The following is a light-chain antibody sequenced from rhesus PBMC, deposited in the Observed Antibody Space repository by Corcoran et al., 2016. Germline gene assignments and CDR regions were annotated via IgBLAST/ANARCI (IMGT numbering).Light chain of an antibody. Sequence: DIQMTQSPSSLSASVGDTVTITCRASQSISSWLAWYQQKPGKAPNLLIYTASTLQSGVPSRFSGSGSGTDFTVTISSLQSEDFATYYCQQYSSTPTFGQGTKVEIK. CDR1: QSISSW. V-gene: IGKV1-22*01. CDR3: QQYSSTPT. J-gene: IGKJ1*01. CDR2: TAS.